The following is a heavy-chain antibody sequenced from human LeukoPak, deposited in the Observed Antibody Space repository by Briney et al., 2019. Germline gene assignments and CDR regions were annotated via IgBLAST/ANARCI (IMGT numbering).Heavy chain of an antibody. CDR3: ATANWVSNADAVW. CDR1: GFTFSSYA. Sequence: GGSLRLSCAASGFTFSSYAMSWVRQAPARGLEWVSSIRGGGDTFYADSVKGRFTLSRDDSRNTVYLQLNNLRVEDTAVYYCATANWVSNADAVWWGQGTLVTVSS. V-gene: IGHV3-23*01. D-gene: IGHD1-1*01. CDR2: IRGGGDT. J-gene: IGHJ4*02.